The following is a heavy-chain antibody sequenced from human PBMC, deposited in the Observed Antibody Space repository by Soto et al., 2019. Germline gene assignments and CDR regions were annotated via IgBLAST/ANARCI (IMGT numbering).Heavy chain of an antibody. D-gene: IGHD3-9*01. J-gene: IGHJ5*02. CDR2: ISGSGGST. CDR3: AKDLKYYDILTGYYKGQYNWFDP. V-gene: IGHV3-23*01. CDR1: GFTFSSYA. Sequence: PGGSLRLSCAASGFTFSSYAMSWVRQAPGKGLEWVSAISGSGGSTYYADSVKGRFTISRDNSKNTLYLQMNSLRAEDTAVYYCAKDLKYYDILTGYYKGQYNWFDPWGQGTLVTVSS.